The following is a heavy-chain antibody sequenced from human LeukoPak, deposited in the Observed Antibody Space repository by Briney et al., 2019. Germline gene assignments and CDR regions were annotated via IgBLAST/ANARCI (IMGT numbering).Heavy chain of an antibody. D-gene: IGHD4-11*01. CDR1: GGSISSGSYY. V-gene: IGHV4-61*02. CDR2: IYTSGST. J-gene: IGHJ3*02. CDR3: ARDMAKVTRLAFDI. Sequence: SETLSLTCTVSGGSISSGSYYWSWIRQPPGKGLEWTGRIYTSGSTNYNPSLKSRVTISVDTSKNQFSLKLSSVTAADTAVYYCARDMAKVTRLAFDIWGQGTMVTVSS.